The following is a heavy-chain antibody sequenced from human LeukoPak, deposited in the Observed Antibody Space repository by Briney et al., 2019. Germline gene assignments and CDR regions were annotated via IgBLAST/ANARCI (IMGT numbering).Heavy chain of an antibody. V-gene: IGHV3-74*01. D-gene: IGHD3-22*01. Sequence: GGSLRLSCAASGFTFSSNWMHWVRQAPGKGLVWVSRISSDGSSTSYVDSVKGRFTISRDNAKNTLYLQMNSLRAEDTAVYYCARDLGSYYYDSSGYWGQGTLVTVSS. CDR3: ARDLGSYYYDSSGY. J-gene: IGHJ4*02. CDR2: ISSDGSST. CDR1: GFTFSSNW.